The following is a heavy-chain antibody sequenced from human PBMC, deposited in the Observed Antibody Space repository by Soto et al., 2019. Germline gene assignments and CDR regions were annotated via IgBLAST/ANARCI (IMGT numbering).Heavy chain of an antibody. CDR3: ARGGGVSTLQDS. CDR2: INSDGSTT. D-gene: IGHD2-21*01. J-gene: IGHJ4*02. V-gene: IGHV3-74*01. Sequence: EVQLVESGGGLVQPGGSLRLSCAASGFNFSSYWMHWVRQAPGKGLVWVSRINSDGSTTDYADSVRGRFTISRDNAKNSLFLEMNSLRAEDTAVYYCARGGGVSTLQDSRGQGTLVTVSS. CDR1: GFNFSSYW.